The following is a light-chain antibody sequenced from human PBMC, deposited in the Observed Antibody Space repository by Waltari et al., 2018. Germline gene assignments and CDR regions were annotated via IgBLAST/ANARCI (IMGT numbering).Light chain of an antibody. CDR2: SAS. CDR1: QGISNY. V-gene: IGKV1-9*01. J-gene: IGKJ5*01. CDR3: QQYNNWPPIT. Sequence: DIQLTQSPSFLSASVRDRVTITCRASQGISNYLAWYQQKPGKAPKLLIYSASTLQSGVPSRFSGSGSGTEFSLTISSLQPEDFATYYCQQYNNWPPITFGQGTRLEIK.